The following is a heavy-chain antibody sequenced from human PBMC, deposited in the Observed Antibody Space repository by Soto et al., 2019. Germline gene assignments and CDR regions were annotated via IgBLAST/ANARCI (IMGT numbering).Heavy chain of an antibody. CDR3: AKARRYGSGSLPASFHY. Sequence: GGSLRLSCAASGVTFSSCAMRWVRQAPGKGLEWVSAISGSGGSTYYADSVKGRFTISRDNSKNTLYLQMNSLRAEDTAVYYCAKARRYGSGSLPASFHYCGPGTLLTVSS. V-gene: IGHV3-23*01. J-gene: IGHJ4*02. CDR1: GVTFSSCA. CDR2: ISGSGGST. D-gene: IGHD3-10*01.